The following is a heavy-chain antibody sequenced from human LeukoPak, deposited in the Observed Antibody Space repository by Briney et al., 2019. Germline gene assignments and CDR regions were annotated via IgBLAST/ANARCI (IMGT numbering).Heavy chain of an antibody. D-gene: IGHD3-3*01. V-gene: IGHV3-30-3*01. J-gene: IGHJ3*02. Sequence: GGSLRLSCAASGFTVSSYAMHWVRQAPGKGLEWVAVISYDGSNKYYADSVKGRFTISRDNSKNTLYLQMNSLRAEDTAVYYCAKARSGRDAFDIWGQGTMVTVSS. CDR1: GFTVSSYA. CDR2: ISYDGSNK. CDR3: AKARSGRDAFDI.